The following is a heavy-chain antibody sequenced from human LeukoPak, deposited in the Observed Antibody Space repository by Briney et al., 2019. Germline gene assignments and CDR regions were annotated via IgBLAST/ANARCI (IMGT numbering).Heavy chain of an antibody. Sequence: GGSLRLSCAAFGFTFSSHSMNWVRQAPGKGLEWVSAISGSGGSTYYADSVKGRFTISRDNSKNTLYLQMNSLRAEDTAVYYCAKDPSAWPSVAQDYWGQGTLVTVSS. V-gene: IGHV3-23*01. CDR2: ISGSGGST. CDR1: GFTFSSHS. D-gene: IGHD6-19*01. J-gene: IGHJ4*02. CDR3: AKDPSAWPSVAQDY.